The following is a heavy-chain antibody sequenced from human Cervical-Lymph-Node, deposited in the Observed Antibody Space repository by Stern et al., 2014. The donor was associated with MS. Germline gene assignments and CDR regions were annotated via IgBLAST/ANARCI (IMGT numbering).Heavy chain of an antibody. CDR1: GESFSGYS. V-gene: IGHV4-34*01. D-gene: IGHD5-18*01. CDR2: INHRGGT. Sequence: QVQLQQWGAGLLKPSETLSLTCAVYGESFSGYSWSWIRQPRQPPGKGLEWIGEINHRGGTNYNPSLKSRVTISLDTSKNQLSLEWPSVTAADTAVYYCARGLSYLRGGYSYGSYYFDYWGQGTLVTVSS. CDR3: ARGLSYLRGGYSYGSYYFDY. J-gene: IGHJ4*02.